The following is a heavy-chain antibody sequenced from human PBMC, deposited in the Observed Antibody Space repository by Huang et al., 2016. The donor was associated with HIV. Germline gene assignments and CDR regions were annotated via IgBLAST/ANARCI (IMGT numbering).Heavy chain of an antibody. J-gene: IGHJ4*02. D-gene: IGHD5-18*01. V-gene: IGHV3-30*18. CDR3: AKDRTPGYHYGYAYFDY. Sequence: QVQLVESGGGVVQPGRSLRLSCAGYGFTFNNYGIHWVRQAPGKGLEWVALISYDANNQYYSDSVKGRFIISRDNSKNTVYLQIPGLRADDTAIYYCAKDRTPGYHYGYAYFDYWGQGTLVTVSS. CDR2: ISYDANNQ. CDR1: GFTFNNYG.